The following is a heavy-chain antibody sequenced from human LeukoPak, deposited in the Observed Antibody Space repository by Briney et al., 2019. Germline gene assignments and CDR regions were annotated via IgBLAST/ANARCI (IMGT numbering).Heavy chain of an antibody. Sequence: SETLSLTCTVSGGSISSYYWGWIRQPPGKGLEWIGSIYYSGSTYYNPSLKSRVTISADTSKNQFSLKLSSVTAADTAVYYCARAHIVVVPAAKGGWFDPWGQGTLVTVSS. V-gene: IGHV4-39*07. CDR3: ARAHIVVVPAAKGGWFDP. D-gene: IGHD2-2*01. CDR2: IYYSGST. J-gene: IGHJ5*02. CDR1: GGSISSYY.